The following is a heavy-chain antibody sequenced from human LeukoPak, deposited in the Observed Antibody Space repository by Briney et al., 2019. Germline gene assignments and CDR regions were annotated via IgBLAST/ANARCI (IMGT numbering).Heavy chain of an antibody. CDR1: GGSISSGDYY. Sequence: PSETLSLTCPVSGGSISSGDYYWSWIRQPPGKGLEWIGYIYYSGSTYYNPSLKSRVTISVDTSKNQFSLKLSSVTAADTAVYYCARDGYYGSGSPHYMDVWGKGTTVTVSS. CDR3: ARDGYYGSGSPHYMDV. CDR2: IYYSGST. V-gene: IGHV4-30-4*08. D-gene: IGHD3-10*01. J-gene: IGHJ6*03.